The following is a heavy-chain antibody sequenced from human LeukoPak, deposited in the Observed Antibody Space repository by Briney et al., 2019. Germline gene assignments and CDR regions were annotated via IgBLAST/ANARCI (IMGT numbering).Heavy chain of an antibody. CDR3: ARLRAGSSYFDY. Sequence: PGGSLRLSCAASGFTVSSNYMSWVRQAPGKGLEWVSVIYSGGSTYYADSVKGRFTISRDNSKNTLYLQMNSLRAEDTAVYYCARLRAGSSYFDYWGQGTLVTVSS. J-gene: IGHJ4*02. V-gene: IGHV3-53*01. CDR2: IYSGGST. D-gene: IGHD3-10*01. CDR1: GFTVSSNY.